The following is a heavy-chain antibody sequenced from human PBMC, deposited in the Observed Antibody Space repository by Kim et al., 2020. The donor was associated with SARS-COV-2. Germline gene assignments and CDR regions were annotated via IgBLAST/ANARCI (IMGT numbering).Heavy chain of an antibody. Sequence: SETLSLTCTVSGASISRYYWSWIRQPPGKGLEWIGYVYNNGRANYNPSLQSRVTISVDTSKNQFSLILSSVTAADTARYYCARDPDYWGEGALVTVSS. J-gene: IGHJ4*02. V-gene: IGHV4-59*01. CDR2: VYNNGRA. CDR1: GASISRYY. CDR3: ARDPDY.